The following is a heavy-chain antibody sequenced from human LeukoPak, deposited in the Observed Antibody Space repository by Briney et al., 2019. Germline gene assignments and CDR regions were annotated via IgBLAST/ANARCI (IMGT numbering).Heavy chain of an antibody. J-gene: IGHJ4*02. CDR1: GGTFSSYA. V-gene: IGHV1-69*05. CDR3: ARLGDYGGYFDY. D-gene: IGHD4-17*01. CDR2: IIPIFGTA. Sequence: SVKVSCKASGGTFSSYAISWVRQAPGQGLAWMGGIIPIFGTANYAQKFQGRVTITTDESTSTAYMELSSLRSEDTAVYYCARLGDYGGYFDYWGQGTLVTVSS.